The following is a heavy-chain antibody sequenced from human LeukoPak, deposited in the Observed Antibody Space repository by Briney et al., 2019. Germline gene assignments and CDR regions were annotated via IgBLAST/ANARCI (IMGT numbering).Heavy chain of an antibody. CDR2: IYSGGST. V-gene: IGHV3-66*01. Sequence: GGSLRLSCAASGFTVSSNYMSWVRQAPGKGLEWVSVIYSGGSTYYADSVKGRFTISRDNAKNSLYLQMNSLRAEDTAVYYCAREAGTSSFDYWGQGTLVTVSS. J-gene: IGHJ4*02. D-gene: IGHD1-1*01. CDR3: AREAGTSSFDY. CDR1: GFTVSSNY.